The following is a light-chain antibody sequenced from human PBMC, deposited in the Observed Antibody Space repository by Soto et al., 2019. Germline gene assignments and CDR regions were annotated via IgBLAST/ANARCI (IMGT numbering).Light chain of an antibody. Sequence: QSVLTQPPSASGSPGQSVTISCTETSSDVGGYNYVSGYQQHPGKAPKLMIYEVSKRPSGVPDRFSGSKSGNTASLTVSGLQAEDEADYYCSSYAGSNNLVFGGGTKLTVL. CDR1: SSDVGGYNY. V-gene: IGLV2-8*01. CDR2: EVS. J-gene: IGLJ2*01. CDR3: SSYAGSNNLV.